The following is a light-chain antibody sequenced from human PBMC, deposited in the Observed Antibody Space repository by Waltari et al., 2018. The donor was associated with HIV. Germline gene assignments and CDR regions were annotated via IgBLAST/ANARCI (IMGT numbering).Light chain of an antibody. V-gene: IGLV2-14*01. CDR3: SSYTSSSTLWV. J-gene: IGLJ3*02. CDR1: SSDVGGYNY. CDR2: EVS. Sequence: QSALTQPASVSGSPGQSITISCTGTSSDVGGYNYVYWYHQHPGKAPKLMSYEVSKRPSWVSKRFSGSKSGNTASLTISGRQAEDEADYYCSSYTSSSTLWVFGGGTKLTVL.